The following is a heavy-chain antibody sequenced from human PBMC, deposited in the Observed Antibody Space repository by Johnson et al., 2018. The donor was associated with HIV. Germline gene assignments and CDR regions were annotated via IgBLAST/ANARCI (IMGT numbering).Heavy chain of an antibody. V-gene: IGHV3-66*02. CDR1: GFTFSDYY. CDR2: IYSGGST. CDR3: ARAHDAFDI. Sequence: VQLVESGGGLVQPGRSQRLSCAASGFTFSDYYMSWIRQAPGKGLEWVSVIYSGGSTYYADSVKGRFTISRDNSKNTLYLQMNSLRAEDTAVYYCARAHDAFDIWGQGTMVTVSS. J-gene: IGHJ3*02.